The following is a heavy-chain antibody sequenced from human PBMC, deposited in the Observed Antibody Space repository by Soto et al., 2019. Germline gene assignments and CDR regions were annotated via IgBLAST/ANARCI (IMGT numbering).Heavy chain of an antibody. J-gene: IGHJ4*02. CDR1: GGSIGSYY. V-gene: IGHV4-59*01. Sequence: SETLSLTCTVSGGSIGSYYWSWIRQPPGKGLEWIGYIYYSGSTNYNPSLKSRVTISVDTSKNQFSLKLSSVTAADTAVYYCARVGANRNFDYWGQGTLVTVSS. CDR3: ARVGANRNFDY. CDR2: IYYSGST. D-gene: IGHD1-26*01.